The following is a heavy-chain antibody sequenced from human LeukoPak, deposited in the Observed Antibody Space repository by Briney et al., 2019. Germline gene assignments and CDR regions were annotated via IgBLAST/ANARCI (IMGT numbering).Heavy chain of an antibody. CDR3: ARDPSIAVAERNWFDP. D-gene: IGHD6-19*01. J-gene: IGHJ5*02. V-gene: IGHV1-18*04. Sequence: GASVKVSCKASGYTFTSYYMHWVRQAPGQGLEWMGWISAYNGNTNYAQKLQGRVTMTTDTSTSTAYMELRSLRSDDTAVYYCARDPSIAVAERNWFDPWGQGTLVTVSS. CDR1: GYTFTSYY. CDR2: ISAYNGNT.